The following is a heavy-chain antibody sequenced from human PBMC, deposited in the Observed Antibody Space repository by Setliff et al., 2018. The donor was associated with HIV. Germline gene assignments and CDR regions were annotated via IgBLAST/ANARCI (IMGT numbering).Heavy chain of an antibody. Sequence: SETLSLTCTVSGGSVSTTSYSWGWIRQPPGKGLEWIGSVYYSGSTSYNPSLKSQVTISVDTSKNQFSLRVNSVTAADTAVYYCARQRKLNTAMAYDFDYWGQGTLVTVSS. CDR1: GGSVSTTSYS. CDR2: VYYSGST. CDR3: ARQRKLNTAMAYDFDY. V-gene: IGHV4-39*01. D-gene: IGHD5-18*01. J-gene: IGHJ4*02.